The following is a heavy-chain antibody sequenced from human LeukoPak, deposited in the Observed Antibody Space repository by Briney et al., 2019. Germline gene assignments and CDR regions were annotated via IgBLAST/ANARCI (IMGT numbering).Heavy chain of an antibody. CDR2: ISSSSSTI. J-gene: IGHJ4*02. CDR1: GFTFSSYS. V-gene: IGHV3-48*04. CDR3: ALLRDYYGSGSLFDY. D-gene: IGHD3-10*01. Sequence: GGSLRLSCAASGFTFSSYSMNWVRQAPGKGLEWVSYISSSSSTIYYADSVKGRFTISRDNAKNSLYLQMNSLRAEDTAVYYCALLRDYYGSGSLFDYWGQGTLVTVSS.